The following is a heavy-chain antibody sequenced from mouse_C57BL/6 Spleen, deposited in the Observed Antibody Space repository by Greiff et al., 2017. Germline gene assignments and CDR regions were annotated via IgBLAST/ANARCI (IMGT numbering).Heavy chain of an antibody. CDR3: ARDAHLDD. Sequence: VQLQQSGAELVKPGASVKLSCTASGFNINDYCMHWVKQRTEQGLEWIGRIDPEDGGTKYAPKFQGKATITADTSSNTAYLQLSSLTSEDTAVYYCARDAHLDDWGQGTTLTVSS. D-gene: IGHD6-5*01. CDR2: IDPEDGGT. CDR1: GFNINDYC. J-gene: IGHJ2*01. V-gene: IGHV14-2*01.